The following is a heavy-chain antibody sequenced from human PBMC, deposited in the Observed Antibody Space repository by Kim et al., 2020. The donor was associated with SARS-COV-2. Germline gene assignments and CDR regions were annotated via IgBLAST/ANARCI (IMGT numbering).Heavy chain of an antibody. D-gene: IGHD6-13*01. J-gene: IGHJ4*02. Sequence: ADSVKGRFTISRDNSKNTLYLQMNSRRAEDTAVYYCARAGGSSPPAYFDYWGQGTLVTVSS. V-gene: IGHV3-30*01. CDR3: ARAGGSSPPAYFDY.